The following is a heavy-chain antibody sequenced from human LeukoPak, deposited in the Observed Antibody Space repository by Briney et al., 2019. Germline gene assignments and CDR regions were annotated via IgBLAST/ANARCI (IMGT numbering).Heavy chain of an antibody. V-gene: IGHV3-11*05. CDR1: GFTFSDYY. Sequence: GGSLRLSCAASGFTFSDYYMSWVRQAPGKGLEGVSYISSSSSYTNYADSVKGRFTTSRDNAKNSLYLQMNSLRAEDTAVYYCARDKNLYYDSSGYYPTRFDYWGQGTLVTVSS. D-gene: IGHD3-22*01. CDR3: ARDKNLYYDSSGYYPTRFDY. J-gene: IGHJ4*02. CDR2: ISSSSSYT.